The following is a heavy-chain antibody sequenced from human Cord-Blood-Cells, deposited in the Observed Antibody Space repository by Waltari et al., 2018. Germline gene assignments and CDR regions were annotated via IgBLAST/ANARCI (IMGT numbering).Heavy chain of an antibody. J-gene: IGHJ3*02. CDR2: IYYSGST. CDR3: ARLIAVVGGPLGAFDI. D-gene: IGHD6-19*01. CDR1: GGSISSSSYY. Sequence: QLQLQESGPGLVKPSETLSLTCTVSGGSISSSSYYWGWIRQSPGKGLEWIGSIYYSGSTYYNPSLKSRVTISVDTSKNQFSLKLSSVTAADTAVYYCARLIAVVGGPLGAFDIWGQGTMVTVSS. V-gene: IGHV4-39*01.